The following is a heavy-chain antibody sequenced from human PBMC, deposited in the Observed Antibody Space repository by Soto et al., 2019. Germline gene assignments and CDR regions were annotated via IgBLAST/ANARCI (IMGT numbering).Heavy chain of an antibody. Sequence: QVQLQESGPGLVKPSETLSLTCTVSGCSLNSYYWSWLRQPPGKGLEWIGYIYYSGSTNYNPSLKSRVTISVDTSKNQFSLKLSSVTAADTAVYSCARSAGRYWGQGTLVTVSS. CDR3: ARSAGRY. V-gene: IGHV4-59*01. D-gene: IGHD2-15*01. J-gene: IGHJ4*02. CDR2: IYYSGST. CDR1: GCSLNSYY.